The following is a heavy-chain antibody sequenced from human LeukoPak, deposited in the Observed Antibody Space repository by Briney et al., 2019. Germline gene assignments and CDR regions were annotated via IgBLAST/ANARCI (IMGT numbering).Heavy chain of an antibody. Sequence: SETLSLTCTVSGGSISSSNYYWGWIRQPPGRGLEWIGSIYYSGSTYYNPSLKSRVNISVDTPKNQFSLKLSSVTAADTAVYYCARLVPSANFWLDPWGQGTLVTVSS. J-gene: IGHJ5*02. V-gene: IGHV4-39*01. D-gene: IGHD2-2*01. CDR1: GGSISSSNYY. CDR3: ARLVPSANFWLDP. CDR2: IYYSGST.